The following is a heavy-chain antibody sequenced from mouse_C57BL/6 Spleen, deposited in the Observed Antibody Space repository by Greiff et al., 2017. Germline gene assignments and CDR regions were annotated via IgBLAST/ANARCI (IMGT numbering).Heavy chain of an antibody. V-gene: IGHV1-54*01. J-gene: IGHJ3*01. CDR1: GYAFTNYL. Sequence: VQLKQSGAELVRPGTSVKVSCKASGYAFTNYLIEWVKQRPGQGLEWIGVINPGSGGTNYNEKFKGKATLTADKSSSTAYMQLSSLTSEDSAVYFCASLNYGTPFAYWGQGTLVTVSA. CDR2: INPGSGGT. D-gene: IGHD1-1*01. CDR3: ASLNYGTPFAY.